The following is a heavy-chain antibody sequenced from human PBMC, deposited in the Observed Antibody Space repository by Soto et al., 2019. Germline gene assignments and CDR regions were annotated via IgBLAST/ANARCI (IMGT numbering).Heavy chain of an antibody. Sequence: SETLSLTCAVYGGSFSGYYWTWIRQTPGKGLEWIGEIRHSGSTNYKPSLKSRVTISADPSKKQFSLNLTSVTAADSGVYYCARGECSSNYCFTRWALDIWGQGTVVTVSS. CDR3: ARGECSSNYCFTRWALDI. J-gene: IGHJ3*02. CDR2: IRHSGST. V-gene: IGHV4-34*01. CDR1: GGSFSGYY. D-gene: IGHD2-2*01.